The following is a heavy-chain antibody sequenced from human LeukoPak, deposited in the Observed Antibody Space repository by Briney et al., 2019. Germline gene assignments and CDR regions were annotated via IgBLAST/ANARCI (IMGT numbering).Heavy chain of an antibody. CDR1: GFTFSSYA. Sequence: PGRSLRLSCAASGFTFSSYAMHWVRQAPGKGLEWVAVISYDGSNKYYADSVKGRFTISRDNSENTLYLQMNSLRAEDTAVYYCTRVPYSSRDAFDIWAKGQWSPSLQ. J-gene: IGHJ3*02. CDR3: TRVPYSSRDAFDI. CDR2: ISYDGSNK. V-gene: IGHV3-30-3*01. D-gene: IGHD6-13*01.